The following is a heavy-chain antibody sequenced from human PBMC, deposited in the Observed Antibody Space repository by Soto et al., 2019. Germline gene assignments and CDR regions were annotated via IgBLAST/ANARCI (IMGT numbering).Heavy chain of an antibody. V-gene: IGHV1-2*02. CDR1: GYTFTAQY. Sequence: QAQLVQSGAEVKKPGASVKASCQASGYTFTAQYLHWVRKSPGEGLEWMGWINPTTGATRYAQKFQGRGTMSRETAMSTAYLEVISVRPVDTDVYYCTKGDSSSVGWFDTWGQGTQVTVSS. CDR3: TKGDSSSVGWFDT. D-gene: IGHD6-6*01. J-gene: IGHJ5*02. CDR2: INPTTGAT.